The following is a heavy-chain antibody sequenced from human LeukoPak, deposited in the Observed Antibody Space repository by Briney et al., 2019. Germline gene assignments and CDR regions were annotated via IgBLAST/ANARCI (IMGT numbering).Heavy chain of an antibody. CDR2: INSDGSST. V-gene: IGHV3-74*01. Sequence: GSLRLSCAVSGFTFSSYWMHWVRQARGKGRVGVSRINSDGSSTIYADSVKGRFTISRDNAKNTLYLQMNSLRAEDTAVYYCAREASAAMVLWGQGPLVTVSS. J-gene: IGHJ1*01. CDR1: GFTFSSYW. D-gene: IGHD5-18*01. CDR3: AREASAAMVL.